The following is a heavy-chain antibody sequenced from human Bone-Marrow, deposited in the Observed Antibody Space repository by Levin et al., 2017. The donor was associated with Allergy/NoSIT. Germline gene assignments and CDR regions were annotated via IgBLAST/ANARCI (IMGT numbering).Heavy chain of an antibody. V-gene: IGHV3-30*03. CDR3: ARTGVNNRHDFDS. D-gene: IGHD1-14*01. CDR1: GFTFENHG. Sequence: QPGGSLRLSCVGSGFTFENHGIHWVRQAPGRGLEWLSVLSYDGTTEYLADFVKGRLTMSRDNSKNTVYLHIHSLRPDDTAVYYCARTGVNNRHDFDSWGHGILVTVSS. J-gene: IGHJ4*01. CDR2: LSYDGTTE.